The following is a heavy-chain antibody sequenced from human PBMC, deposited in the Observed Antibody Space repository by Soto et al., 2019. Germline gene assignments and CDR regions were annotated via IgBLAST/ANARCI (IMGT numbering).Heavy chain of an antibody. CDR1: GYSISSGYY. Sequence: SETLSLTCAVSGYSISSGYYWGWIRQPPGKGLEWIGSIYHSGSTYYNPSLKSRVTMTTDTSTSTAYMELRSLRPDDTAVYYCVRDLDGSGSYYTDYWGQGTLVTVSS. D-gene: IGHD3-10*01. V-gene: IGHV4-38-2*02. J-gene: IGHJ4*02. CDR3: VRDLDGSGSYYTDY. CDR2: IYHSGST.